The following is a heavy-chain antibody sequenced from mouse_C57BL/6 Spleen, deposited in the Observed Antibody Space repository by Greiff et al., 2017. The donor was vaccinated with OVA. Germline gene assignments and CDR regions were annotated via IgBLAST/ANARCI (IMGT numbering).Heavy chain of an antibody. CDR2: IRLKSDNYAT. V-gene: IGHV6-3*01. J-gene: IGHJ4*01. CDR1: GFTFSNYW. Sequence: EVMLVESGGGLVQPGGSMKLSCVASGFTFSNYWMNWVRQSPEKGLEWVAQIRLKSDNYATHYAESVKGRFTISRDDSKSSVYLQMNNLRAEDTGIYYCTDPGAMDYWGQGTSVTVSS. CDR3: TDPGAMDY.